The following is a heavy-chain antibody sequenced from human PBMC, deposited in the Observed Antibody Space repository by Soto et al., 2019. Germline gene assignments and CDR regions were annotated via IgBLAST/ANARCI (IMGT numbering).Heavy chain of an antibody. J-gene: IGHJ5*02. CDR1: GFTFSDYY. V-gene: IGHV3-11*01. Sequence: QVPLGESGGGLVQPGGSLRLSCAASGFTFSDYYMSWIRQGPGQELEWVSYISISGSTIYYADSVKGRFTISGDNAKNSLYVQMNSLRAEDTAVYYCARDGYCSVGSCYPARWGCFDPWVQGALVTVSS. CDR3: ARDGYCSVGSCYPARWGCFDP. CDR2: ISISGSTI. D-gene: IGHD2-15*01.